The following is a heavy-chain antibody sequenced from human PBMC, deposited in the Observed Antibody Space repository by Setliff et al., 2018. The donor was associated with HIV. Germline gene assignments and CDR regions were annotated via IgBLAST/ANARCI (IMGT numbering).Heavy chain of an antibody. D-gene: IGHD3-3*01. CDR2: IYDSGVT. CDR1: GATISRHF. V-gene: IGHV4-59*11. Sequence: SETLSLTCSVSGATISRHFWSRIRQSPRKGLEWIGTIYDSGVTKYNPSLQTRVRVSVDTSKSHLSLSLTSVTPADTAVYYCTRRQWGTSGYYEFCQQWGQGSLVTV. J-gene: IGHJ1*01. CDR3: TRRQWGTSGYYEFCQQ.